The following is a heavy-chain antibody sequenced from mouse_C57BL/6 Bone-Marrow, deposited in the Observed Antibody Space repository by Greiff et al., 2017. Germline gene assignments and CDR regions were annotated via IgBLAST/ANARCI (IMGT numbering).Heavy chain of an antibody. Sequence: VQLQQSGAELVKPGASVKMSCKASGYTFTTYPLEWMKQNHGKSLEWIGNFHPYNDDTKYNEKFKGKATLTVEKSSSAVYLELSRLTSDDAAVYYCARGGNYGGYYFDYWGQGTTLTVSS. D-gene: IGHD2-1*01. CDR2: FHPYNDDT. J-gene: IGHJ2*01. V-gene: IGHV1-47*01. CDR1: GYTFTTYP. CDR3: ARGGNYGGYYFDY.